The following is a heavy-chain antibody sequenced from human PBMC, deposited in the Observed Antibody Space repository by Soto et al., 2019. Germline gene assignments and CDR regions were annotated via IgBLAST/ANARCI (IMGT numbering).Heavy chain of an antibody. CDR1: GGSISSSNW. CDR3: ASLHQGMVRGVTSQ. V-gene: IGHV4-4*02. D-gene: IGHD3-10*01. CDR2: VYHSGST. J-gene: IGHJ4*02. Sequence: LWETLSLTCAVSGGSISSSNWWSWVRQPPGKGLEWIGEVYHSGSTNYNPSLKSRVTISVDKSKNQFSLKLSSVTAADTAVYYCASLHQGMVRGVTSQWGQGTLVTVSS.